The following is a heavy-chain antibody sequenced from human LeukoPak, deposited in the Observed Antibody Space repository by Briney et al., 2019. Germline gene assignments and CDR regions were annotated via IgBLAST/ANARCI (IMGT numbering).Heavy chain of an antibody. D-gene: IGHD1-26*01. CDR3: ARDPGSGSYLQVSFFDY. V-gene: IGHV1-69*04. J-gene: IGHJ4*02. CDR1: GGTFSSYA. Sequence: SVKVSCKAFGGTFSSYAISWVRQAPGQGLEWMGRIIPIFGIANYAQRFQGRVTITADKSTSTAYMELSSLRSEDTAVYYCARDPGSGSYLQVSFFDYWGQGTLVTVSS. CDR2: IIPIFGIA.